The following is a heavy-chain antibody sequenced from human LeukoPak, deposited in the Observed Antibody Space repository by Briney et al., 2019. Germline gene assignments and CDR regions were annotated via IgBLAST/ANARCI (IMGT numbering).Heavy chain of an antibody. V-gene: IGHV1-18*01. CDR3: ARDTGFYGDYGLPYYYYGIDV. Sequence: ASVKVSCKASGYTFTSYGISWVRQAPGQGLEWMGWISAYNGNTNYAQKLQGRVTMTTDTSTSTAYMELRSLRSDDTAVYYCARDTGFYGDYGLPYYYYGIDVWGQGTTVTVSS. D-gene: IGHD4-17*01. J-gene: IGHJ6*02. CDR2: ISAYNGNT. CDR1: GYTFTSYG.